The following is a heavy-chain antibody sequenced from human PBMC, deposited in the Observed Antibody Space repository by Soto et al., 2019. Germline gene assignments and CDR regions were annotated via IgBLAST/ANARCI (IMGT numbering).Heavy chain of an antibody. Sequence: PGGSLRLSCAASGFSFSSYSMNWVRQAPGKGLEWVSCISSSSTYIYYADSVKGRFTISRDNAKNSLYLQMNSLRAEDTAVYYCXRMLSDIAVPGSRPFGYWGPGTLVTVSS. J-gene: IGHJ4*02. CDR3: XRMLSDIAVPGSRPFGY. CDR2: ISSSSTYI. CDR1: GFSFSSYS. D-gene: IGHD6-13*01. V-gene: IGHV3-21*01.